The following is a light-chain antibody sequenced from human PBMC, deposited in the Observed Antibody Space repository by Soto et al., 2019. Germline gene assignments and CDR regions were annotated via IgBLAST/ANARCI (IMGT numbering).Light chain of an antibody. CDR1: QSVLYSSNNKNY. V-gene: IGKV4-1*01. CDR3: QQYYSTPPYT. CDR2: WAS. Sequence: DIVMTQSPDSLAVSLGERATINCKSSQSVLYSSNNKNYLAWYQQKPGQPPKLLIYWASTRESGVPDRFSGSGSGTDFTLTINSLQAEDVAVYYCQQYYSTPPYTFGQGTKLVIK. J-gene: IGKJ2*01.